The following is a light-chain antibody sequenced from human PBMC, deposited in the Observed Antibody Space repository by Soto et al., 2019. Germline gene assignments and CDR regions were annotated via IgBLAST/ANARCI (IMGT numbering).Light chain of an antibody. Sequence: DIQMTQSPSSLSASVGDRVTITCQASQDISNYLNWYQQKPGKAPKLLIYDASNLETGVPSRFSGSGSGTDFTFTISSLQPEDIATYYCQQYDKLPRTFGPGTKVDIK. V-gene: IGKV1-33*01. CDR3: QQYDKLPRT. CDR2: DAS. J-gene: IGKJ3*01. CDR1: QDISNY.